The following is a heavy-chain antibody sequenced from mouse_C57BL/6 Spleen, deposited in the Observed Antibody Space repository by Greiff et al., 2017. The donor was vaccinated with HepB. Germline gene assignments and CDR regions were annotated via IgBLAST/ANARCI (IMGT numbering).Heavy chain of an antibody. CDR2: INPSSGYT. CDR1: GYTFTSYW. V-gene: IGHV1-7*01. J-gene: IGHJ2*01. D-gene: IGHD2-5*01. CDR3: ARAYYSNYVEFDY. Sequence: VQLQQSGAELAKPGASVTLSCKASGYTFTSYWMHWVKQRPGQGLEWIGYINPSSGYTKYNQKFKDKATLTADKSYSIPYMQLSSLTYEDSAVYYCARAYYSNYVEFDYWGKGTTLTVSS.